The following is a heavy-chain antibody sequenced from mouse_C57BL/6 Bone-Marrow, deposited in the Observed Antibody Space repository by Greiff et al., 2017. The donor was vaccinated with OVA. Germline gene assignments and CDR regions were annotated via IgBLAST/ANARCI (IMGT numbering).Heavy chain of an antibody. CDR3: ARSLYYYGSSYDDYYAMDY. D-gene: IGHD1-1*01. V-gene: IGHV3-6*01. Sequence: EVQLQESGPGLVKPSQSLSLTCSVTGYSITSGYYWNWIRQFPGNKLEWMGYISYDGSNNSNPSLKNRISITRDTSKNQFFLKLNSVTTEDTATYYCARSLYYYGSSYDDYYAMDYWGQGTSVTVSS. J-gene: IGHJ4*01. CDR2: ISYDGSN. CDR1: GYSITSGYY.